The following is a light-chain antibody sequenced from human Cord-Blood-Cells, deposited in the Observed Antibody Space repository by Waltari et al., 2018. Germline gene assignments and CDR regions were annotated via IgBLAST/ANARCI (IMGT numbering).Light chain of an antibody. CDR2: DVS. CDR1: SRDGGGYNS. V-gene: IGLV2-11*01. CDR3: CSYAGSVV. Sequence: QSALTQPRSVSGSPGQSVTISCPGTSRDGGGYNSVSWYQQHPGKAPKLIIYDVSRRPSGVPDRFSGSKSGNTASLTISGLQAEDEADYYCCSYAGSVVFGGGTKLTVL. J-gene: IGLJ2*01.